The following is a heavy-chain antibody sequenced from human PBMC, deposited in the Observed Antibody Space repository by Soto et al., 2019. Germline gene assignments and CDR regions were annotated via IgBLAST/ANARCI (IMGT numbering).Heavy chain of an antibody. CDR2: INHSGST. D-gene: IGHD3-3*01. V-gene: IGHV4-34*01. Sequence: SETLSLTCAVYGGSFSGYYWSWIRQPPGKGLEWIGEINHSGSTNYNPSLKSRVTISVDTSKNQFSLKLSSVTAADTAVYYCASQKGRYYDFWSGLNWFDPWGQGTLVTVSS. CDR1: GGSFSGYY. CDR3: ASQKGRYYDFWSGLNWFDP. J-gene: IGHJ5*02.